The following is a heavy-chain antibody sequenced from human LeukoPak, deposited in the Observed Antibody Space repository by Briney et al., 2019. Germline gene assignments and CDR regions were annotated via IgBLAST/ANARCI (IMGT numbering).Heavy chain of an antibody. Sequence: GGSLRLSCGASGFTFSDFAMSWVRLAPGKGLEWVSSIEKDASRAYYADSVRGRYTVSRDNSKNTLYLQMSSLRVEDTALYYCAKQEGALIQNWCFDHWGLGTLVTVSS. CDR3: AKQEGALIQNWCFDH. D-gene: IGHD1-26*01. CDR1: GFTFSDFA. CDR2: IEKDASRA. V-gene: IGHV3-23*03. J-gene: IGHJ4*02.